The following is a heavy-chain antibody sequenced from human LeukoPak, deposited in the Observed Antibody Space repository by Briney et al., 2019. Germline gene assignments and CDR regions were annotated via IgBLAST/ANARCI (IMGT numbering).Heavy chain of an antibody. V-gene: IGHV4-61*02. CDR3: ARGSGGYFDY. CDR1: GGSISSGSYY. CDR2: IYSSGST. D-gene: IGHD3-10*01. Sequence: SETLSLTCTVSGGSISSGSYYWSWIRQPAGKGLEWIGRIYSSGSTNYNPSLKSRVTISLDTSKNQFSLKLSSVTAADTAVYYCARGSGGYFDYWGQGTLVTVSS. J-gene: IGHJ4*02.